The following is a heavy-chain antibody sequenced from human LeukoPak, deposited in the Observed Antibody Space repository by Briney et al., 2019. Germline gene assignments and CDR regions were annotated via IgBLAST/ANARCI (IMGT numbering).Heavy chain of an antibody. D-gene: IGHD6-13*01. CDR2: ISWNSGSI. CDR3: AKAGYSSSWYPLDTFDI. CDR1: GFTFDDYA. Sequence: PGGSLRLSCAASGFTFDDYAMHWVRQAPGKGLEWVSGISWNSGSIGYADSVKGRFTISRDNAKNSLYLQMNSLRAEDTALYYCAKAGYSSSWYPLDTFDIWGQGTMVTVSS. J-gene: IGHJ3*02. V-gene: IGHV3-9*01.